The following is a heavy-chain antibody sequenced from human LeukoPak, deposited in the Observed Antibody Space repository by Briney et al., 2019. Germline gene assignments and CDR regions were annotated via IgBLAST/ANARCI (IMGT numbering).Heavy chain of an antibody. V-gene: IGHV3-23*01. CDR1: GFTFSSYA. CDR3: AKDSSSGYLRPPYNWFDP. J-gene: IGHJ5*02. Sequence: PGGSLRLSCAASGFTFSSYAMSWVRQAPGKGLERVSAISGSGGSAYYAESVKGRFTISRDNSKNTLFLQMSSLRAEDTAVYYCAKDSSSGYLRPPYNWFDPWGQGTLVTVFS. D-gene: IGHD3-22*01. CDR2: ISGSGGSA.